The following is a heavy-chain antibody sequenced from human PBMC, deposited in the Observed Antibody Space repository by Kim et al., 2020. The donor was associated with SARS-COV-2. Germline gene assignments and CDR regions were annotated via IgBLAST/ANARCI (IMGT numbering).Heavy chain of an antibody. CDR2: IYYSGST. D-gene: IGHD3-10*01. CDR3: ARDPGTITMVRGVMGYYY. V-gene: IGHV4-59*01. CDR1: GGSISSYY. J-gene: IGHJ6*01. Sequence: SETLSLTCTVSGGSISSYYWSWIRQPPGKGLEWIGDIYYSGSTNYNPSLKSRVTISVDTSKNQFSLKLSSVTAADTAVHYCARDPGTITMVRGVMGYYY.